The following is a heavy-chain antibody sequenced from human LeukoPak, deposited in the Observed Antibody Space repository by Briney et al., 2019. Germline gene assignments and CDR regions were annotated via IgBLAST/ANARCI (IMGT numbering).Heavy chain of an antibody. CDR1: GFTFSSNE. Sequence: GSLRLSCAASGFTFSSNEMNWVRQAPGKGREWVSYISGSGSSIYYADSVKGRFTISRDNAKNSLFLQMNSLRAEDTAVYYCAREVSGTGTSEFDYWGQGTLVTVSS. D-gene: IGHD3-10*01. J-gene: IGHJ4*02. CDR2: ISGSGSSI. CDR3: AREVSGTGTSEFDY. V-gene: IGHV3-48*03.